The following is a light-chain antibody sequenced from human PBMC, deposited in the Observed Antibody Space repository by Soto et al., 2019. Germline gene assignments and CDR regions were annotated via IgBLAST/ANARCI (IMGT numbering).Light chain of an antibody. CDR1: QDISSN. V-gene: IGKV1-9*01. Sequence: IQLTQSPSSLSTSVGDRVTITCRASQDISSNLAWCQQRPGKAPRRRIYAASTLQSGVPSRFSGSRSASIFSLTISSLQPEDFATYYCQQLHSYPLTFGQGTRLEIK. CDR3: QQLHSYPLT. J-gene: IGKJ5*01. CDR2: AAS.